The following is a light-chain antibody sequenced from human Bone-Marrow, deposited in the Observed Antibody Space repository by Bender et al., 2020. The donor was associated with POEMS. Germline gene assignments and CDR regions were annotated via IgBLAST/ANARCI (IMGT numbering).Light chain of an antibody. CDR3: SSYIRTTFEV. CDR1: SSDVGGYNF. Sequence: QSALTQPASVSGSLGQSITISCTGTSSDVGGYNFVSWYQHHPGKAPKLMIYDVSNRPSGVSNRFSGSKSGNTASLTISGLQAEDEAEYYCSSYIRTTFEVFGGGTKVTVL. V-gene: IGLV2-14*03. J-gene: IGLJ2*01. CDR2: DVS.